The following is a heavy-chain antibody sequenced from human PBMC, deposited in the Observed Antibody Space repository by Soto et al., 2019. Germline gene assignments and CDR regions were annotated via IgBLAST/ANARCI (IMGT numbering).Heavy chain of an antibody. CDR3: ARDKGGSYYGY. J-gene: IGHJ4*02. CDR2: IIPILGIA. CDR1: GGTFSSYT. V-gene: IGHV1-69*08. D-gene: IGHD1-26*01. Sequence: QVQLVQSGAEVKKPGSSVKVSCKASGGTFSSYTISWVRQAPGQGLEWMGRIIPILGIANYAQKFQGRVTITADKSTSTADMELSSLRSEDTAVYYCARDKGGSYYGYWGQGTLVTVSS.